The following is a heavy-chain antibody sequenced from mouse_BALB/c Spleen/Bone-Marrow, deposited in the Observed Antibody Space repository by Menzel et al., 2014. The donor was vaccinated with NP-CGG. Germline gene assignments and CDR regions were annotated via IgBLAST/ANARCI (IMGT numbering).Heavy chain of an antibody. CDR1: GYSIXSGYS. J-gene: IGHJ3*01. CDR2: IHYSGST. D-gene: IGHD1-1*01. Sequence: EVQLQQSGPDLVTPSQSLLLTCTVTGYSIXSGYSWHWIRQFPGNKLEWLGYIHYSGSTNYNPSLKSRISITRDTSKNQFFLQLNSVPTEDTATYYCATDYYGWFAYWGQGTLVTVSA. CDR3: ATDYYGWFAY. V-gene: IGHV3-1*02.